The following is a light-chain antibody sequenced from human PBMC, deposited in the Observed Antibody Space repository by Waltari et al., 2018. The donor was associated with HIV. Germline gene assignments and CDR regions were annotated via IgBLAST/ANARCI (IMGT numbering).Light chain of an antibody. J-gene: IGKJ1*01. CDR3: QQYNSYSRA. CDR1: QSISSW. Sequence: DIQMTQSPSTLSASVGDSVIITCRASQSISSWLAWYQQKPGKAPKLLIYKASTLKSGVASRFSGSGSGTEFTHTISSLQPDDFATYYCQQYNSYSRAFGQGTKVEI. V-gene: IGKV1-5*03. CDR2: KAS.